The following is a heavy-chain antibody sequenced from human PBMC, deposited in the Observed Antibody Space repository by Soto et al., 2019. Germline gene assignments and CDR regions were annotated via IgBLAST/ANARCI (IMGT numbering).Heavy chain of an antibody. D-gene: IGHD3-16*01. CDR3: ARDWGSARY. CDR1: GFTVSSDY. CDR2: IYSGGST. J-gene: IGHJ4*02. Sequence: EVQVVESGGGLVQPGGSLRISCAASGFTVSSDYMTWVRQAPGKGLEWVSVIYSGGSTHYADSVKGRFTIDRDNSKNTLSLQMNSLRAEDTAVYSCARDWGSARYWGQGILVTVSS. V-gene: IGHV3-66*01.